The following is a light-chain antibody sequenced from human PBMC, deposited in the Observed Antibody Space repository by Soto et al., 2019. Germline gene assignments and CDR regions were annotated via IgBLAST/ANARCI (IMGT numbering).Light chain of an antibody. CDR2: DAS. V-gene: IGKV3-20*01. Sequence: EIVLTESPATLSLSPGERATLSCRSSQSIASDYLAWYQQRPGQAPRLLIYDASSRATGVPDRFSGSGSGTDFTLTISRLAPEDLAVYYCQQYGGSPRTFGQGTKVDIK. J-gene: IGKJ1*01. CDR3: QQYGGSPRT. CDR1: QSIASDY.